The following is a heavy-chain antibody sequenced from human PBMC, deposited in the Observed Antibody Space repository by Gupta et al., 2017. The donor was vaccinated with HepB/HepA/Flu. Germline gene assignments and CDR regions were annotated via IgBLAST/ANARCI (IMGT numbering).Heavy chain of an antibody. V-gene: IGHV5-51*01. CDR1: GYSFSTHW. D-gene: IGHD2-15*01. Sequence: EVQLVQSGAEVKKPGESVKISCKGSGYSFSTHWIGWVRQMPGKGLEWMGIIYPGDSDTEYSPSFQGQVTISVDKSISTAYLQWSSLKASDTAIYYCAKKSVSLRSFDYWGQGTLVTVSS. CDR3: AKKSVSLRSFDY. J-gene: IGHJ4*02. CDR2: IYPGDSDT.